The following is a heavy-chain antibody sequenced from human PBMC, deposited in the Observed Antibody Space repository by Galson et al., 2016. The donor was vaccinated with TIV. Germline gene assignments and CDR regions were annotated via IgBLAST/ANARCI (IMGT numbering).Heavy chain of an antibody. CDR2: MNPNSGNT. Sequence: SVKVSCKASGYTFTSYDINWVRQATGQGLEWMGWMNPNSGNTGYAQKFRGRVTMTRNTSVRTAYMELSSLRGEDTAVYFYARDRRHCGNECYPRYYYGMDVWGQGTTVTVSS. CDR3: ARDRRHCGNECYPRYYYGMDV. J-gene: IGHJ6*02. D-gene: IGHD2-21*01. CDR1: GYTFTSYD. V-gene: IGHV1-8*02.